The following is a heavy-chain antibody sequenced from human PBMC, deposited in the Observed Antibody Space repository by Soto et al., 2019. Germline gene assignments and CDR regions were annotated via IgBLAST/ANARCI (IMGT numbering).Heavy chain of an antibody. D-gene: IGHD6-13*01. CDR3: AKVRSSSWYYFDY. J-gene: IGHJ4*02. CDR1: GFTFDDYA. V-gene: IGHV3-9*01. Sequence: EVQLVESGGGLVQPVRSLRLSCAASGFTFDDYAMHWVRQAPGKGLEWVSGISWNSGSIGYADSVKGRFTISRDNAKNSLYLQMNSLRAEDTALYYCAKVRSSSWYYFDYWGQGTLVTVSS. CDR2: ISWNSGSI.